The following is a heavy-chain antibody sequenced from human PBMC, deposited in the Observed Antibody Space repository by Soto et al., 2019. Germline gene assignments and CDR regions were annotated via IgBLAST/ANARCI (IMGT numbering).Heavy chain of an antibody. J-gene: IGHJ5*01. Sequence: SQTLSLTCSVSGDSISTVDYFWAWIRQPPGQALEYIGYIYKSATTYYNPSFESRVAISLDTSKSQFSLNVTSVTAADTAVYFCARGRYCLTGRCFPNWFDSWGQGTLVTVSS. D-gene: IGHD2-15*01. CDR2: IYKSATT. CDR3: ARGRYCLTGRCFPNWFDS. CDR1: GDSISTVDYF. V-gene: IGHV4-30-4*01.